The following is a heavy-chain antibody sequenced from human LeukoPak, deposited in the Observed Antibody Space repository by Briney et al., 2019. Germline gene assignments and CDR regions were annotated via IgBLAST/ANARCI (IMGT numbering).Heavy chain of an antibody. CDR3: ARDGTALDYYDSSGTFDY. Sequence: GRSLRLSCAAPGFTFSSYSMNWVRQAPGKGLEWVSSISSSSSYIYYADSVKGRFTISRDNAKNSLYLQMNSLRAEDTAVYYRARDGTALDYYDSSGTFDYWGQGTLVTVSS. CDR2: ISSSSSYI. D-gene: IGHD3-22*01. J-gene: IGHJ4*02. V-gene: IGHV3-21*01. CDR1: GFTFSSYS.